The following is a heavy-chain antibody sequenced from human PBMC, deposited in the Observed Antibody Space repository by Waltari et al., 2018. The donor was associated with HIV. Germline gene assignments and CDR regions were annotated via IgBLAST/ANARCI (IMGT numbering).Heavy chain of an antibody. D-gene: IGHD6-13*01. V-gene: IGHV3-23*01. CDR3: VKEHQYSHSWYSYYGMDV. Sequence: EVQVLESGGASVQPGWSLRFSGPASVSTFTHTGMPTVRQAPGKGLEWVSTISGRGGSTSYADSVKGRFTVSRDNSKNTLYLQMNSLRAEDTAVYFCVKEHQYSHSWYSYYGMDVWGQGTTVTVSS. CDR1: VSTFTHTG. J-gene: IGHJ6*02. CDR2: ISGRGGST.